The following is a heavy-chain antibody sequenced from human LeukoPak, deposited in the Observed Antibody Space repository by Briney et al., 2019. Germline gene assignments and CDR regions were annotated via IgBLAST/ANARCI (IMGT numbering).Heavy chain of an antibody. Sequence: GGSLRLSCAASGFTFSSYAMHWVRQAPGKGLEWVAVISYDGSNKYYADSVKGRFTVSRDNSKNTLYLQMNSLRAEDTAVYYCARDNGDYDAFDIRGQGTMVTVSS. CDR1: GFTFSSYA. CDR3: ARDNGDYDAFDI. CDR2: ISYDGSNK. D-gene: IGHD4-17*01. J-gene: IGHJ3*02. V-gene: IGHV3-30*04.